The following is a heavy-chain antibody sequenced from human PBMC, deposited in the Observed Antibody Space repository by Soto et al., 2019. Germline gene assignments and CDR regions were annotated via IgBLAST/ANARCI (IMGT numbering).Heavy chain of an antibody. CDR2: IIPMFGTA. CDR1: GGTFSTYA. J-gene: IGHJ4*02. CDR3: ASGIQLWLRRINNGYSG. D-gene: IGHD5-18*01. Sequence: QVQLVQSGAEVKKPESSVKVSCKAPGGTFSTYAISWVRQAPGQGLEWMGGIIPMFGTANYAQRFQDRVTITADKSTNAXYMELSSLRSEDTAVYFCASGIQLWLRRINNGYSGWGQGTLVTVSS. V-gene: IGHV1-69*14.